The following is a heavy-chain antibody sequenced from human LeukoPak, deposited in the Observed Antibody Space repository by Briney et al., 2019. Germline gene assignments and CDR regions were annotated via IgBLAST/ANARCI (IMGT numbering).Heavy chain of an antibody. D-gene: IGHD3-10*01. Sequence: GGSLRLSCTTPKFNFHNYGLTWVRQAPGKELEWVSAISGSGGSTYYADSVKGRFTISRDNSKNTLYLQMNSLRAEDTAVYYCAKDAYYLGGFGLDLWGRGTLVTVSS. CDR2: ISGSGGST. J-gene: IGHJ2*01. CDR3: AKDAYYLGGFGLDL. V-gene: IGHV3-23*01. CDR1: KFNFHNYG.